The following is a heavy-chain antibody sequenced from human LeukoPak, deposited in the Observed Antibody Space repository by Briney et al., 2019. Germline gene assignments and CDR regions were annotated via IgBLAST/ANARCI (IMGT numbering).Heavy chain of an antibody. CDR3: AREGITTTSVGSGSAFGI. J-gene: IGHJ3*02. Sequence: VASVKVSCKASGYTFTSYYMHWVRQAPGQGLEWMGIINPSGGSTSYAQKFQGRVTMTRDTSTSTVYMELSSLRSEDTAVYYCAREGITTTSVGSGSAFGIWGQGTMVTVSS. D-gene: IGHD3-22*01. V-gene: IGHV1-46*01. CDR2: INPSGGST. CDR1: GYTFTSYY.